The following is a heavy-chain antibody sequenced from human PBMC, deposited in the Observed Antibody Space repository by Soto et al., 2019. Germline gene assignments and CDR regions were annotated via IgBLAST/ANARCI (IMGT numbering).Heavy chain of an antibody. CDR2: MSYSGNT. D-gene: IGHD2-15*01. J-gene: IGHJ1*01. V-gene: IGHV4-39*01. Sequence: SETLSLTCTVSGGSTSSSSYYWGWIRQPPGKGLEWIGSMSYSGNTYYNPSLKSRVSISVDASKDQFSLRLSSVTAADTAIYYCVDIVVIAASHSRRYFQHWGQGTLVTVSS. CDR3: VDIVVIAASHSRRYFQH. CDR1: GGSTSSSSYY.